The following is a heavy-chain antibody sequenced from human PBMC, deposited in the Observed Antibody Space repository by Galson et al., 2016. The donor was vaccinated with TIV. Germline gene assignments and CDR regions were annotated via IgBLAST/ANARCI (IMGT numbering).Heavy chain of an antibody. V-gene: IGHV3-30-3*01. J-gene: IGHJ6*02. D-gene: IGHD1-20*01. CDR1: SFIFSGHA. Sequence: SLRLSCAASSFIFSGHAMHWVRQAPGKGLEWVALISYDGNSKYYADSVRGRFTISIDNSKNTQNLQMSSLRAKDTAINFCAKGITENVYYSVMDVWGQVTAVTVSS. CDR2: ISYDGNSK. CDR3: AKGITENVYYSVMDV.